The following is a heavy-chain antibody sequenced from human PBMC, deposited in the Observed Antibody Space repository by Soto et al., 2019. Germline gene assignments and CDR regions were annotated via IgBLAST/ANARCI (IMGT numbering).Heavy chain of an antibody. CDR3: ARDGLGLYYFDY. J-gene: IGHJ4*02. Sequence: QVQLQESGPGLVKPSQTLSLTCTVSGGSISSGGYYWSWIRQHPGKGLEWIGYIYYSGSSYYNPSLKSRVTISVDKSKKQLSLKLSSVTAADTAVYYCARDGLGLYYFDYWGQGTLVTVSS. CDR1: GGSISSGGYY. D-gene: IGHD6-19*01. CDR2: IYYSGSS. V-gene: IGHV4-31*03.